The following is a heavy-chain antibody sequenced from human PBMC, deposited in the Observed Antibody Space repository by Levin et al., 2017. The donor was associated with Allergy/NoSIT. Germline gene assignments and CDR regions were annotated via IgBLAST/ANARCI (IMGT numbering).Heavy chain of an antibody. CDR3: ARVGFVDGNFDY. CDR2: IKQDGSEK. V-gene: IGHV3-7*01. CDR1: GFTFSSYW. D-gene: IGHD3-16*01. J-gene: IGHJ4*02. Sequence: LSLTCAASGFTFSSYWMSWVRQAPGKGLEWVANIKQDGSEKYYVDSVKGRFTISRDNAKNSLYLQMNSLRAEDTAVYYCARVGFVDGNFDYWGQGTLVTVSS.